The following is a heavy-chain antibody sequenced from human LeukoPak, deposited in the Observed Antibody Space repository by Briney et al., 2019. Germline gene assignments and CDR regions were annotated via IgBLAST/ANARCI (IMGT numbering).Heavy chain of an antibody. Sequence: SETLSLTCTVSGGSISRSTYSWGWLRQLPGKGLEWIGSTDYSGGTYYNPSLKSRVTISLDMSKNQFSLRLSSVTAADTAVYYCARGGVQSWLQSHFDYWGQGTLVTVSS. D-gene: IGHD5-24*01. CDR2: TDYSGGT. V-gene: IGHV4-39*01. CDR3: ARGGVQSWLQSHFDY. J-gene: IGHJ4*02. CDR1: GGSISRSTYS.